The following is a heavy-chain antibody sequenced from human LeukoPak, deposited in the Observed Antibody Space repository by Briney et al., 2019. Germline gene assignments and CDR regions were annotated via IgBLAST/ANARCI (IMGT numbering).Heavy chain of an antibody. V-gene: IGHV3-49*04. J-gene: IGHJ4*02. CDR2: IRSKAYGGTT. CDR1: GFTFGDYA. Sequence: GGTLRLSCTASGFTFGDYAMSWVRQAPGKGLEWVGFIRSKAYGGTTEYAASAKGRFTISRDDSKSIAYLQMNSLKTEDTAVYYCTRVMIVVVALDYWGQGTVDTVSS. D-gene: IGHD3-22*01. CDR3: TRVMIVVVALDY.